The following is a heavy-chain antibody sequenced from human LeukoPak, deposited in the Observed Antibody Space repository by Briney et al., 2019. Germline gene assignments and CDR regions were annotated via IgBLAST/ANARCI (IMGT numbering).Heavy chain of an antibody. CDR2: INPNSGGT. CDR1: GYTFTGYY. V-gene: IGHV1-2*02. J-gene: IGHJ4*02. D-gene: IGHD3-10*01. Sequence: GASVKVSCKASGYTFTGYYMHWVRQAPGQGLEWVGWINPNSGGTNYAQKFQGRVTMTRDTSISTAYMELSRLRSDDTAVYYCARATRITMVRGVNKAYDYWGQGTLVTVSS. CDR3: ARATRITMVRGVNKAYDY.